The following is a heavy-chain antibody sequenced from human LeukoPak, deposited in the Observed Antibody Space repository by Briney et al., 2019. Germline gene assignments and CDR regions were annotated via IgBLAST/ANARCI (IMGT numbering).Heavy chain of an antibody. D-gene: IGHD3-22*01. J-gene: IGHJ4*02. CDR1: GGSFSGYY. V-gene: IGHV4-34*01. CDR2: INHSGST. CDR3: ARAGLIVAPDY. Sequence: SETLSLTCAVYGGSFSGYYWSWIRQPPGKGLEWIGEINHSGSTNYNPSLKSRDTISVDTSKNQFSLKLSSVTAADTAVYYCARAGLIVAPDYWGQGTLVTVSS.